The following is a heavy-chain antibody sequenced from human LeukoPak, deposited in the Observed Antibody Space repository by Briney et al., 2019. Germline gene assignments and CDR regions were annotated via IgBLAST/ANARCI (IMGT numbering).Heavy chain of an antibody. V-gene: IGHV4-39*07. D-gene: IGHD5-18*01. CDR3: ARLVYGYGYEY. CDR2: IYYSGST. CDR1: GGSISSSSYY. Sequence: SETLSLTCTVSGGSISSSSYYWGWIRQPPGKGLEWIGSIYYSGSTNYNPSLKSRVTISVDTSKNQFSLKLSSVTAADTAVYYCARLVYGYGYEYWGQGTLVTVSS. J-gene: IGHJ4*02.